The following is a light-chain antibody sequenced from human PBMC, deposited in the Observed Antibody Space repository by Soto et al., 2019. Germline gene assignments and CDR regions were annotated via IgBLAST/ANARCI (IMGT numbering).Light chain of an antibody. CDR1: QVIGSRY. Sequence: EIVMTQSTGTLSLSPGERATISCRASQVIGSRYLAWYHQKSGQAPRLLIYGASSRATGIPDRFSGSGSGTDFTLTISRLEPEDFGVYYCQQFGSSIPLTFGEGTKLEI. V-gene: IGKV3-20*01. CDR3: QQFGSSIPLT. J-gene: IGKJ2*01. CDR2: GAS.